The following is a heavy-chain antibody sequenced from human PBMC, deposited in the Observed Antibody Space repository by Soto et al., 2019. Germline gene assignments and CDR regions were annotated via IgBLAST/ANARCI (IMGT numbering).Heavy chain of an antibody. Sequence: EVQLVEYGGDLVQHGGSLRLSCAASGFSASRKYMSWVRQYPGKGLEWVSLIQSGGTTYYAGSVKGRFTIPRDYSENTLFLQMNSLRVEDTAVYYCTRDDVHFNGDRYYGVPMDVWGKGPTVTVSA. J-gene: IGHJ6*04. D-gene: IGHD2-8*01. CDR2: IQSGGTT. V-gene: IGHV3-66*01. CDR3: TRDDVHFNGDRYYGVPMDV. CDR1: GFSASRKY.